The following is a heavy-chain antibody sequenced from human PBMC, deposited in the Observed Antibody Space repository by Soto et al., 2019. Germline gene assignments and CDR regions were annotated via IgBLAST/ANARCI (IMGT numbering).Heavy chain of an antibody. Sequence: ASVKVSCKASGYSFTGYFMHWVRQTPGQGLEWVEWINPSSGGTSYAQNFQGWVTMTRDTSISTAYLELTRLRSDDTAVYYCARAEGITIFGVAPNWFDHWGQGTLVTVSS. D-gene: IGHD3-3*01. CDR2: INPSSGGT. CDR1: GYSFTGYF. CDR3: ARAEGITIFGVAPNWFDH. V-gene: IGHV1-2*04. J-gene: IGHJ5*02.